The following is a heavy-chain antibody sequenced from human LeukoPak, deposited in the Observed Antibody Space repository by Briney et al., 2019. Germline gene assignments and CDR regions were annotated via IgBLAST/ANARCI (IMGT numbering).Heavy chain of an antibody. CDR1: GVIFSGFC. V-gene: IGHV3-21*01. D-gene: IGHD1-26*01. J-gene: IGHJ3*02. CDR2: ICRSSSYI. Sequence: GGTLRLSGAASGVIFSGFCMGVVRQAPGSGLEWVAVICRSSSYICYADSLTGRFNISRDNAKNSLYLQMNSLRAEDTAVYYCAKVVPGSGSYFDAFDIWGQGTMVTVSS. CDR3: AKVVPGSGSYFDAFDI.